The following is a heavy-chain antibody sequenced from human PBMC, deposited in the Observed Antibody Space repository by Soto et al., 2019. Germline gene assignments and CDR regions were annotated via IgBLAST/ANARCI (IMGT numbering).Heavy chain of an antibody. V-gene: IGHV1-3*05. CDR1: GYTFTTYP. CDR2: INVGNGGT. J-gene: IGHJ5*02. Sequence: QVQLVQSGAEEKKPGASVKVSCKASGYTFTTYPMNWLRQAPGQRPGWMGWINVGNGGTKYSQKFQGRVSITRDTSGSTAYMQLSRLRSDDTAVYYCATDRGGYCSGGSCPEAWFDPWGQGTLVTVTS. CDR3: ATDRGGYCSGGSCPEAWFDP. D-gene: IGHD2-15*01.